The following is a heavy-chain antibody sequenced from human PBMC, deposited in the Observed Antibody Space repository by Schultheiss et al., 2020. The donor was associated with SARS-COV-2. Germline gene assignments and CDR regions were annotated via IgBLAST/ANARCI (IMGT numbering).Heavy chain of an antibody. D-gene: IGHD6-6*01. Sequence: GGSLRLSCAASGFTFDNYAMDWVRQAPGKGLEWVGRVRSNAVKGRFTISRDGSKNTAFLQMNSLRAEDTAVYYCAKDGSDSSYYFDYWGQGTLVTVSS. CDR1: GFTFDNYA. J-gene: IGHJ4*02. CDR3: AKDGSDSSYYFDY. V-gene: IGHV3-23*03. CDR2: GRVRS.